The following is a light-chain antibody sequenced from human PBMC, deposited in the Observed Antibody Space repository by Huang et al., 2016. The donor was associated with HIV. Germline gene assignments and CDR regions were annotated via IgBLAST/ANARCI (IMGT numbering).Light chain of an antibody. J-gene: IGKJ5*01. CDR3: QQSYSALSS. CDR2: SAS. CDR1: QSISTY. Sequence: IQMTKSPTSLSASVGDRVSIDCRASQSISTYLNWYQPKPGKATKLLISSASALPSGVPSRFSGSVSGTDFTLTIRGLQLDDFATYYCQQSYSALSSFGPGTRL. V-gene: IGKV1-39*01.